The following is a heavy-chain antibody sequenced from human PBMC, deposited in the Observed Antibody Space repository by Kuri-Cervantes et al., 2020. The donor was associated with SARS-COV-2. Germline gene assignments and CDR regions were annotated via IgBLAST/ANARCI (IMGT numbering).Heavy chain of an antibody. J-gene: IGHJ4*02. D-gene: IGHD6-6*01. Sequence: SETLSLTRAVYGGSFSGYYWSWIRQPSGKGLGWVGEINHSGNTNYNPSLKRRVTISLDTSKNQFSLKLSSVTAADTAVYYCASLYSSLSPDFDYWGQGTLVTVSS. CDR2: INHSGNT. V-gene: IGHV4-34*01. CDR1: GGSFSGYY. CDR3: ASLYSSLSPDFDY.